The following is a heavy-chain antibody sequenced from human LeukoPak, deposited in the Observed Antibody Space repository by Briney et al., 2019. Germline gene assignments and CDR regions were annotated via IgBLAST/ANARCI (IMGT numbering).Heavy chain of an antibody. CDR1: GYTFTSYA. D-gene: IGHD2-2*01. J-gene: IGHJ4*02. Sequence: ASVKVSCKASGYTFTSYAISWVRQAPGQGLEWMGWIRAHNGDTNHAQQLQGRVAMTTDTSTRTAYMELRSLRSEDTAVYYCARGEFICTINTCYASALDSWGQGTLVTVSS. CDR2: IRAHNGDT. CDR3: ARGEFICTINTCYASALDS. V-gene: IGHV1-18*01.